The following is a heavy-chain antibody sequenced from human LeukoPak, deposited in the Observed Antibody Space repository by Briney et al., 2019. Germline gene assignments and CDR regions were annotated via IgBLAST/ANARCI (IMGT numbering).Heavy chain of an antibody. D-gene: IGHD6-13*01. CDR2: IYYSGST. Sequence: KSSKTLSLTCTVSGGPISSGGYYWSWIRQHPGKGLEWIGYIYYSGSTYYNPSLKSRVTISVDTSQNQFSLKLTSVTAADTAVYHCARIAAAAVDHWGQGTLVTVSS. CDR1: GGPISSGGYY. J-gene: IGHJ4*02. V-gene: IGHV4-31*03. CDR3: ARIAAAAVDH.